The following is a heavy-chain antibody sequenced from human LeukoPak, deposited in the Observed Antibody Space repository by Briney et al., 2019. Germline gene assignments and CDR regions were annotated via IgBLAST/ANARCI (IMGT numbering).Heavy chain of an antibody. J-gene: IGHJ5*01. V-gene: IGHV3-33*06. CDR2: IWYDGTNK. CDR3: AKDRGSYSTTADS. D-gene: IGHD1-26*01. CDR1: GFTLSDYG. Sequence: GRSLRLSCAASGFTLSDYGIHWVRQAPGKGLEWVAVIWYDGTNKYYGDSVKGRFTISRDNSKNTLYLQMNSLRAEDTAVYYCAKDRGSYSTTADSWGQGTLVTVSP.